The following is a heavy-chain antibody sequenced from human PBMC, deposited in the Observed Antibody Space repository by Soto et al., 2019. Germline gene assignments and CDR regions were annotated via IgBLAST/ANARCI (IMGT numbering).Heavy chain of an antibody. CDR2: ISSGGSST. Sequence: QVHLVESGGGLVKPGGSLTLSCEASGFTFRDYYMSWIRQAPGKGLEWVSYISSGGSSTFYTESVKGRFTISRDIAKNSLYLQMDYLKVEDTGVYFCARRGPLDNMTAVPVYFALDVWGQGTTVTVSS. J-gene: IGHJ6*02. CDR1: GFTFRDYY. CDR3: ARRGPLDNMTAVPVYFALDV. V-gene: IGHV3-11*01. D-gene: IGHD3-10*01.